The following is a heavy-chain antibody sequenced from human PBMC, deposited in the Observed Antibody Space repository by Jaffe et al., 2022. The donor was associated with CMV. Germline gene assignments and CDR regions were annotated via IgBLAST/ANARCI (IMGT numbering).Heavy chain of an antibody. V-gene: IGHV3-23*01. D-gene: IGHD5-18*01. CDR1: GFTFSSYA. CDR3: AKDVDTAMVTYYYYGMDV. CDR2: ISGSGGST. Sequence: EVQLLESGGGLVQPGGSLRLSCAASGFTFSSYAMSWVRQAPGKGLEWVSAISGSGGSTYYADSVKGRFTISRDNSKNTLYLQMNSLRAEDTAVYYCAKDVDTAMVTYYYYGMDVWGQGTTVTVSS. J-gene: IGHJ6*02.